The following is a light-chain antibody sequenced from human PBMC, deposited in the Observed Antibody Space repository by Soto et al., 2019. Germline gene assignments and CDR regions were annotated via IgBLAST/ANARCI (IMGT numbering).Light chain of an antibody. CDR3: SSYTSSSTLV. CDR1: SSDVGGYNY. Sequence: QSVLAQPASVSGSPGQSITISCPGTSSDVGGYNYVSRYQQHPGKAPKLMIYDVSNRPSGVSNRFSSSKSGNTASLTISGLQAEDEADYYCSSYTSSSTLVFGTGTKVTVL. J-gene: IGLJ1*01. V-gene: IGLV2-14*01. CDR2: DVS.